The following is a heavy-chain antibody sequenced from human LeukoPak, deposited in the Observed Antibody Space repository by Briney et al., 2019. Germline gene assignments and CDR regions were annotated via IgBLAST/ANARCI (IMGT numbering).Heavy chain of an antibody. CDR1: GGSISSGSYY. Sequence: PSETLSLTCTVSGGSISSGSYYWSWIRQPPGKGLEWIVRIYTSGSTNYNPSLKSRVTISVDTSKNQFSLKLSSVTAADTAVYYCARARPVGVTTGNVDYWGQGTLVTVSS. CDR3: ARARPVGVTTGNVDY. CDR2: IYTSGST. V-gene: IGHV4-61*02. J-gene: IGHJ4*02. D-gene: IGHD1-26*01.